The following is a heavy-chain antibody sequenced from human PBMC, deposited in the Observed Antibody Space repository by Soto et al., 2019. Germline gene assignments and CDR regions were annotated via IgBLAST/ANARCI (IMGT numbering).Heavy chain of an antibody. D-gene: IGHD5-12*01. Sequence: SETLSLTCTVSGASISYGGYSWSWIRQSPGKGLEWIGYINHLETTFYNPSFESRLTLSIDRTKNQFSLKLNSMTAADRAVYYCARGGGYDSFDYWGHGILVTVSS. CDR3: ARGGGYDSFDY. V-gene: IGHV4-30-2*06. CDR1: GASISYGGYS. CDR2: INHLETT. J-gene: IGHJ4*01.